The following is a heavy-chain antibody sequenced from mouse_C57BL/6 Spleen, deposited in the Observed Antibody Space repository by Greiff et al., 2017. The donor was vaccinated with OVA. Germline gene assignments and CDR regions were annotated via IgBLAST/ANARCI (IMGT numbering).Heavy chain of an antibody. CDR1: GFTFSSYA. CDR3: ARPYSNGEYYAMDY. J-gene: IGHJ4*01. V-gene: IGHV5-4*01. D-gene: IGHD2-5*01. Sequence: EVHLVESGGGLVKPGGSLKLSCAASGFTFSSYAMSWVRQTPEKRLEWVATISDGGSYTYYPDNVKGRFTISRDNAKNNLYLQMSHLKSEDTAMYYCARPYSNGEYYAMDYWGQGTSVTVSS. CDR2: ISDGGSYT.